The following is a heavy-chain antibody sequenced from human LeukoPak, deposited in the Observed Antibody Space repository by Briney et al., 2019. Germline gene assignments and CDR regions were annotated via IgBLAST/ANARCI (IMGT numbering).Heavy chain of an antibody. CDR3: ARDQYIYSDSSGYYDY. Sequence: PSETLSLTCTVSGGSISSSSYYWGWIRQPPGKGLEWIGRIHTSGSTNYNPSLKSRVTMSVDTSKNQFSLKLSSVTAADTAVYYCARDQYIYSDSSGYYDYWGQGTLVTVSS. CDR2: IHTSGST. J-gene: IGHJ4*02. D-gene: IGHD3-22*01. V-gene: IGHV4-39*07. CDR1: GGSISSSSYY.